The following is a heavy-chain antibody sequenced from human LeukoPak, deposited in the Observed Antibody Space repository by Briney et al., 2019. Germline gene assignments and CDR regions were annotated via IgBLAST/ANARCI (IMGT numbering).Heavy chain of an antibody. D-gene: IGHD1-1*01. CDR1: GGTFSSYA. CDR2: IIPILGIA. CDR3: ARDNEVSYFDY. Sequence: ASVKVSCKASGGTFSSYAISWVRQAPGQGLEWMGRIIPILGIANYAQKFQGRVTITADKSTSTAYMELSSLRSEDTAVYYCARDNEVSYFDYWGQGTLVTVSS. V-gene: IGHV1-69*04. J-gene: IGHJ4*02.